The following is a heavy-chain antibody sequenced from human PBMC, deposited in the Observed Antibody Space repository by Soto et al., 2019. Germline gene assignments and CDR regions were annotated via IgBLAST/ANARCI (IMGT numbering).Heavy chain of an antibody. CDR1: GFTISRNA. D-gene: IGHD1-1*01. V-gene: IGHV3-23*01. J-gene: IGHJ4*02. CDR3: AKDKPGTTSFDY. CDR2: ISERGDTT. Sequence: PGGSLRLSCAASGFTISRNARYWVRQAPGKGLEWISGISERGDTTHYAESVKGRFTISRDTSKNTLYLQLNTLRADDTAVYYCAKDKPGTTSFDYWGQGTLVTVSS.